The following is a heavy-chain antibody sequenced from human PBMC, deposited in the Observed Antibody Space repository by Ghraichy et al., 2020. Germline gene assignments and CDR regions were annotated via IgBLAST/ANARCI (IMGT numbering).Heavy chain of an antibody. J-gene: IGHJ5*02. CDR1: GGSISSGGYY. CDR2: IYYSGST. V-gene: IGHV4-31*03. CDR3: ARVRRGSIAAAGMKGATVAGTIADP. Sequence: SETLSLTCTVSGGSISSGGYYWSWIRQHPGKGLEWIGYIYYSGSTYYNPSLKSRVTISVDTSKNQFSLKLSSVTAADTAVYYCARVRRGSIAAAGMKGATVAGTIADPWGQGTLVTVSS. D-gene: IGHD6-13*01.